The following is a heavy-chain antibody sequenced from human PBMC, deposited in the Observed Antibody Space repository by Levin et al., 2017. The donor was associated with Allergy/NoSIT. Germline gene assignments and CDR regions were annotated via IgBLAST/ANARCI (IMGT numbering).Heavy chain of an antibody. J-gene: IGHJ4*02. V-gene: IGHV3-15*01. CDR1: GFTFSNAW. D-gene: IGHD5-12*01. CDR3: TTGVATILPTSFDY. CDR2: IKSKTDGGTT. Sequence: GESLKISCAASGFTFSNAWMSWVRQAPGKGLEWVGRIKSKTDGGTTDYAAPVKGRFTISRDDSKNTLYLQMNSLKTEDTAVYYCTTGVATILPTSFDYWGQGTLVTVSS.